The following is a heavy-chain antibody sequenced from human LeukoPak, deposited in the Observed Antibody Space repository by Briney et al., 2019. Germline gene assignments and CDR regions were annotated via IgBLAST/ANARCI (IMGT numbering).Heavy chain of an antibody. CDR3: DYHGN. CDR2: ISGSSTSI. Sequence: AGGSLRLSCAASGFTFSSSEMNWMRQAPGKGLEWLSSISGSSTSIYYADSVKGRFTISRDNVKNLLYLQMNSLRDEDTAVYYCDYHGNWGQGILVTVSS. CDR1: GFTFSSSE. D-gene: IGHD3-10*01. J-gene: IGHJ4*02. V-gene: IGHV3-48*02.